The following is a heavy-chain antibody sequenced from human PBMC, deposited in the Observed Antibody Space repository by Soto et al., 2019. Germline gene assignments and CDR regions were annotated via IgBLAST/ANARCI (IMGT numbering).Heavy chain of an antibody. CDR3: ARPLGGGSSGYYSSYYAMDV. J-gene: IGHJ6*02. CDR1: GYTFTTYW. D-gene: IGHD3-22*01. CDR2: IAPSDSHV. V-gene: IGHV5-10-1*01. Sequence: PGESLKISCKASGYTFTTYWISWVRQLPGKGLEWMGRIAPSDSHVSYSPSFHGHVTLSVDKSTSTAYLQWSSLKASDTAMYYCARPLGGGSSGYYSSYYAMDVWGQGTTVTVSS.